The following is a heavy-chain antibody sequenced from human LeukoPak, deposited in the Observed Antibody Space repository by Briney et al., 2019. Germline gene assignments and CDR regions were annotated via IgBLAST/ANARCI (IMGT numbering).Heavy chain of an antibody. V-gene: IGHV4-4*07. CDR3: ARLVRYCSTNSCYPFDF. CDR2: IYTSGST. D-gene: IGHD2-2*01. CDR1: GGSISSYY. Sequence: SETLSLTCTVSGGSISSYYWSWIRQPAGKGLEWIGRIYTSGSTNYHPSLESRVTMSVDTSKNQFSLKLNSVTAADTAVYYCARLVRYCSTNSCYPFDFWGQGTLVTVSS. J-gene: IGHJ4*02.